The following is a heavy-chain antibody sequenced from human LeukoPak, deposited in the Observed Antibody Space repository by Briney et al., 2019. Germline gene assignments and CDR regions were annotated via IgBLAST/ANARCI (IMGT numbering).Heavy chain of an antibody. J-gene: IGHJ6*03. D-gene: IGHD3-10*01. CDR1: GFTFSSYS. V-gene: IGHV3-21*01. CDR3: ARDTMVRGASNYYYMDV. Sequence: GGSQRLSCAASGFTFSSYSMKWARQAPGEGLGWVSSIRSNKTNRYYADTVKDRFTISRDNAKNSLYLQMNSLRAEDTAVYYCARDTMVRGASNYYYMDVWGKGTTVTVSS. CDR2: IRSNKTNR.